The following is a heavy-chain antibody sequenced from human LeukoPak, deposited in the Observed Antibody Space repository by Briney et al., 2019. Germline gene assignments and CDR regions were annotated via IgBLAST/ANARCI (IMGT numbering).Heavy chain of an antibody. CDR3: ARVLSSSWFDY. CDR1: GGSISSYY. Sequence: SETLSLTCTVAGGSISSYYCSWIRQPPGKGLEWIGYIYYSGSTNYNPSLKSRVTISVDTSKNQFSLKLSSVTAADTAVYYCARVLSSSWFDYWGQGTLVTVSS. D-gene: IGHD6-13*01. V-gene: IGHV4-59*01. CDR2: IYYSGST. J-gene: IGHJ4*02.